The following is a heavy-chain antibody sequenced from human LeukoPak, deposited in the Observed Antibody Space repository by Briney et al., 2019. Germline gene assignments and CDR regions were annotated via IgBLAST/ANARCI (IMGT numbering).Heavy chain of an antibody. J-gene: IGHJ4*02. CDR2: INPRSGGT. D-gene: IGHD2-8*02. CDR1: GYIFTNYY. Sequence: ASVKVSCTASGYIFTNYYMHWVRQAPGQGLEWMGWINPRSGGTNFAQKFQGRVTMTRDTSISAAYMELSRLRSDDTAVYYCARHVSSSGGDSWGQGTLVSVSS. V-gene: IGHV1-2*02. CDR3: ARHVSSSGGDS.